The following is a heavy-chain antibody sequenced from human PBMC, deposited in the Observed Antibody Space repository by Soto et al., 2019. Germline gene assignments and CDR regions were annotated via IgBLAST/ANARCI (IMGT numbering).Heavy chain of an antibody. J-gene: IGHJ4*02. CDR2: ISAYNGNT. CDR1: GYTFASYA. V-gene: IGHV1-18*01. CDR3: ARDPPPTDY. Sequence: QVQLVKSGAEVKKPGASVKVSCKASGYTFASYAISWMRQAPGQGLEWMGWISAYNGNTNYAQQLQGSFTMTTYTSTSTAYMEIRRLRSDDTAVYYGARDPPPTDYWGQGTLVTVSA.